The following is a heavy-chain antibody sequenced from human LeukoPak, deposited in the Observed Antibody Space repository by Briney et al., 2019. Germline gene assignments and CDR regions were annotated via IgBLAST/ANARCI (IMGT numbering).Heavy chain of an antibody. CDR2: LSDHGFNT. CDR1: GFSFSNYG. CDR3: ASPPGYSSGWYEGPEYFQH. D-gene: IGHD6-19*01. Sequence: PGGSLRLSCAASGFSFSNYGMGWVRQAPGKGLEWVSTLSDHGFNTHYADSVKGRFTISRDNSKNTLYLQMNSLRAEDTAVYYCASPPGYSSGWYEGPEYFQHWGQGTLVTVSS. J-gene: IGHJ1*01. V-gene: IGHV3-23*01.